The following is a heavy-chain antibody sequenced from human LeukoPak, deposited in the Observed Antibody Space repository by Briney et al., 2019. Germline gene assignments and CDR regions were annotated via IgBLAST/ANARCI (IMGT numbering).Heavy chain of an antibody. Sequence: SVKVSCKASGGTFSSYAISWVRQAPGQGLEWMGGIIPIFGTANYAQKFQGRVTITADESTSTAYMELSSLRSEDTAVCYCARSLGYCSSTSCYNGLTYLADYYYYGMDVWGQGTTVTVSS. CDR3: ARSLGYCSSTSCYNGLTYLADYYYYGMDV. CDR1: GGTFSSYA. D-gene: IGHD2-2*02. CDR2: IIPIFGTA. V-gene: IGHV1-69*13. J-gene: IGHJ6*02.